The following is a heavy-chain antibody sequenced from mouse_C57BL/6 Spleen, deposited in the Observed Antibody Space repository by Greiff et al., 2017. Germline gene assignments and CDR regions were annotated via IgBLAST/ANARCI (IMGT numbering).Heavy chain of an antibody. CDR1: GYTFTSYW. D-gene: IGHD1-1*01. V-gene: IGHV1-52*01. J-gene: IGHJ4*01. CDR2: IDPSDSET. Sequence: VKLQQPGAELVRPGSSVKLSCKASGYTFTSYWMHWVKQRPIQGLEWIGNIDPSDSETHYNQKFKDKATLTVDKSSSTAYMQLSSLTSEDSAVYYCARGKDYYGSSYRYAMDYWGQGTSVTVSS. CDR3: ARGKDYYGSSYRYAMDY.